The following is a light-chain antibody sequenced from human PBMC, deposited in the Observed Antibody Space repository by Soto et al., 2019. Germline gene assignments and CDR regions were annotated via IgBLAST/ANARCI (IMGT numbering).Light chain of an antibody. CDR2: RAS. J-gene: IGKJ1*01. Sequence: DIVMTQSPDSLAVSLGARATINCRASQSLLSSSNNKNRLSWYQQKQGQPPKLLLYRASTRESGVPDRFSGSGSGTDLILTIISLQAEDVGLYYCQQYYSSLRTLGHRPKVDIK. CDR3: QQYYSSLRT. CDR1: QSLLSSSNNKNR. V-gene: IGKV4-1*01.